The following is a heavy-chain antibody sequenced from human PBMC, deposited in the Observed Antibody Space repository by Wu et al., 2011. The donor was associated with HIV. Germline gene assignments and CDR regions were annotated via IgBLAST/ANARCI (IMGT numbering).Heavy chain of an antibody. CDR3: ARGLYGPTSRGYGMDV. V-gene: IGHV1-18*01. CDR2: ISAYNGNR. J-gene: IGHJ6*02. Sequence: QVQLVQSGGEVKQPGASVRVSCKASGYSFTAFGISWVRQAPGQGLEWMGWISAYNGNRHYGQNFQGRVTMTTDTSTTTAYMELGSLKSDDTAVYYCARGLYGPTSRGYGMDVWGQGTTFTVSS. CDR1: GYSFTAFG. D-gene: IGHD2/OR15-2a*01.